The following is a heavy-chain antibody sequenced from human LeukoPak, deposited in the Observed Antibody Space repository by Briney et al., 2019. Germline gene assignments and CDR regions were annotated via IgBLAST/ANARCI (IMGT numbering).Heavy chain of an antibody. D-gene: IGHD3-10*01. V-gene: IGHV4-4*07. CDR1: GGSISTYS. CDR2: IYSSGTT. J-gene: IGHJ5*02. CDR3: ARELWFVNAPGSWFDP. Sequence: SETLSLTCTISGGSISTYSWAWIRQTAGKGLEWIGRIYSSGTTNYNPSLKSRVSMSLDTSKSQFSLKVNSVTAADTAVYYCARELWFVNAPGSWFDPWGQGTLVTVSS.